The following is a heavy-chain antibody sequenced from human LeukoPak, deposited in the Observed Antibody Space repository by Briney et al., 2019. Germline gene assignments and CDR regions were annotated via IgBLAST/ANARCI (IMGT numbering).Heavy chain of an antibody. V-gene: IGHV3-48*04. CDR2: ISSSSSSTI. Sequence: GGSLRLSCAASAFTFGSYSMNWVRQAPEKGLEWVSYISSSSSSTIYYADSVKGRFTISRDNAKNSLYLQMNSLGAEDTAVYYCARGAGAFDIWGQGKMVTVSS. J-gene: IGHJ3*02. CDR1: AFTFGSYS. CDR3: ARGAGAFDI.